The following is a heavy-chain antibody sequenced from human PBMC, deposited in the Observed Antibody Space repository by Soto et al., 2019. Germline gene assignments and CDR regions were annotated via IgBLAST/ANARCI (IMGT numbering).Heavy chain of an antibody. D-gene: IGHD3-9*01. Sequence: PSETLSLTCAVSEGSFSTGDYSWNWIRQPPGKGLEWIGYIYTSGSTYYSSSPKSRVTISVDRSKNQFSLQLTSVTAADTAVYYCARHRGYYDILTGYYRELNFDYWGPGTLVTVSS. CDR2: IYTSGST. J-gene: IGHJ4*02. V-gene: IGHV4-30-2*01. CDR3: ARHRGYYDILTGYYRELNFDY. CDR1: EGSFSTGDYS.